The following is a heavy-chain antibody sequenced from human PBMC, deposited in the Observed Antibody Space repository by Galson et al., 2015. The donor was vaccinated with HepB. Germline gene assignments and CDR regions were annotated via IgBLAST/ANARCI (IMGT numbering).Heavy chain of an antibody. CDR3: ARSHMVRGVIIPLGY. CDR1: GYTFTSYG. CDR2: ISAYNGNT. D-gene: IGHD3-10*01. V-gene: IGHV1-18*04. J-gene: IGHJ4*02. Sequence: SVKVSCKASGYTFTSYGISWVRQAPGQGLEWMGWISAYNGNTNYAQKLQGRVTMTTDTSTSTAYMELRSLRSDDTAVYYCARSHMVRGVIIPLGYWGQGTLATVSS.